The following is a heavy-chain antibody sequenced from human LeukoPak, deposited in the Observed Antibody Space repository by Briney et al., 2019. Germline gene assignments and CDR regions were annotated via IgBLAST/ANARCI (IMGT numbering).Heavy chain of an antibody. CDR1: EFTFRRFY. CDR3: VRGPRSQRSDLTKWYFDL. Sequence: PGRSLRLSCAASEFTFRRFYMVWVRQAPGKGLEWVPSISTDSKFEYYSDSVTGRSTISRDNAGNSLSLKMNSLRVDDTATYYCVRGPRSQRSDLTKWYFDLWGRGTLVSVSS. CDR2: ISTDSKFE. J-gene: IGHJ2*01. V-gene: IGHV3-21*01.